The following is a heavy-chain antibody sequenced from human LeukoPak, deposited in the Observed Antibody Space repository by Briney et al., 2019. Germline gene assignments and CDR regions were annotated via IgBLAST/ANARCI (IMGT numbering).Heavy chain of an antibody. Sequence: GASVKVSCKASGYTFTSYAMHWVRQAPGQRLEWMGWINAGNGNTKYSQKFQGRVTITRDTSASTAYMELSSLRSEDTAVYYCARDQGYCGGDCSTYYYYGMDVWGQGTTVTVSS. CDR1: GYTFTSYA. CDR3: ARDQGYCGGDCSTYYYYGMDV. V-gene: IGHV1-3*01. D-gene: IGHD2-21*02. J-gene: IGHJ6*02. CDR2: INAGNGNT.